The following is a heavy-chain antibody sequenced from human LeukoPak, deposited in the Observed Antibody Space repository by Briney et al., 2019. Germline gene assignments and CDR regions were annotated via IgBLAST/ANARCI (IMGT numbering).Heavy chain of an antibody. CDR1: GFTFGSYA. J-gene: IGHJ3*02. D-gene: IGHD2-2*01. V-gene: IGHV3-23*01. Sequence: PGGSLRLSCAASGFTFGSYAMSWVRQAPGKGLEWVSAISGSGGSTYYADSVKGRFTISRDNSKNTLYLQMNSLRAEDTAVYYCAKSAPDIVVVPAAIVAAFDIWGQGTMVPVSS. CDR3: AKSAPDIVVVPAAIVAAFDI. CDR2: ISGSGGST.